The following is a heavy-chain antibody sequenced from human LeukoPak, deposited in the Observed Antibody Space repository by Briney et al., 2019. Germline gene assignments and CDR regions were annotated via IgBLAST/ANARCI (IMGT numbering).Heavy chain of an antibody. J-gene: IGHJ4*02. Sequence: GGSLRLSCAASGFTFDDYGMSWVRQAPGKGLEWVSGINWNGGSRGYADSVKGRFTISRDNAKNSLYLQMNSLRAEDTALYYCARSRHSYDSTGFPHYWGQGTLITVSS. CDR3: ARSRHSYDSTGFPHY. V-gene: IGHV3-20*04. CDR2: INWNGGSR. CDR1: GFTFDDYG. D-gene: IGHD3-22*01.